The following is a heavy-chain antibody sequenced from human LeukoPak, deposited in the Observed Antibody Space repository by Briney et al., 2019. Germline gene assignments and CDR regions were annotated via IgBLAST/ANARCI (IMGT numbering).Heavy chain of an antibody. D-gene: IGHD5-18*01. V-gene: IGHV1-69*13. CDR1: GGTFSSYA. Sequence: VKVSCKASGGTFSSYAISWVRQAPGQGLEWMRGIIPIFGTANYAQKFQGRVTITADESTSTAYMELSSLRSEDTAVYYCASIYSYGYKPDAFDIWGQGTMVTVSS. J-gene: IGHJ3*02. CDR2: IIPIFGTA. CDR3: ASIYSYGYKPDAFDI.